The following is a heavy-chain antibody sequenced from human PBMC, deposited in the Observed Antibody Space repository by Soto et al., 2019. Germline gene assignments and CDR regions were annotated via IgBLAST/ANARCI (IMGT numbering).Heavy chain of an antibody. Sequence: QVQLVQSGTEVKTPGSSVKVSCKASGGSFSKFAINWVRQAPGQGLEWIGGIIPTLGTTDYAHKFQGRVTLTADEATRTAYMDLGGLSSEDTAVYACARDDATHCGDDCYRYFYYGMDVWGQGTTVTVSS. D-gene: IGHD2-21*02. CDR3: ARDDATHCGDDCYRYFYYGMDV. V-gene: IGHV1-69*01. CDR2: IIPTLGTT. J-gene: IGHJ6*02. CDR1: GGSFSKFA.